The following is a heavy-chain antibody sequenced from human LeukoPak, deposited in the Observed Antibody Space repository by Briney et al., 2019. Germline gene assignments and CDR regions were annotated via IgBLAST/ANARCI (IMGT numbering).Heavy chain of an antibody. CDR1: GFSFRYYW. CDR3: ASPGIVAAGPFDY. J-gene: IGHJ4*02. D-gene: IGHD6-13*01. Sequence: GGSLRLSCAASGFSFRYYWMHWVRQAPGQGLVWVSRINRDGSTTTYADSVKGRFTVSRDNAKNTLYLDMNSVRGEDTAVYFCASPGIVAAGPFDYWGQGTLVTVSS. V-gene: IGHV3-74*03. CDR2: INRDGSTT.